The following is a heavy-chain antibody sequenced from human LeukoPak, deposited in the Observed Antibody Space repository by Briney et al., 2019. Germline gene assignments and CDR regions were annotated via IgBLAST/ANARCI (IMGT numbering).Heavy chain of an antibody. V-gene: IGHV4-61*02. CDR1: GGSISSGSYY. CDR2: IYISGST. Sequence: SQTLSLTCTVSGGSISSGSYYWSWIRQPAGKGLEWIGRIYISGSTNYNPSLKSRITISLDTSKNQFSLKLSSVTAADTAVYYCARDKKETTVVTPGDWYFDLWGRGTLVTVSS. D-gene: IGHD4-23*01. J-gene: IGHJ2*01. CDR3: ARDKKETTVVTPGDWYFDL.